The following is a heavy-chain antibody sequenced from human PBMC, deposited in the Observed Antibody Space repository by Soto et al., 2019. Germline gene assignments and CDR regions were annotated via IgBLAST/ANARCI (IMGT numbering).Heavy chain of an antibody. Sequence: SETLSLTCTVSGGSISSGGYYWSWIRQHPGKGLEWIGYIYYSGSTYYNPSLKSRVTVSVDTSKNQFSLKLSSVTAADTAVYYCAREGKTHNYYGSGSSRHYYYGMDVWGQGTTVTSP. J-gene: IGHJ6*02. V-gene: IGHV4-31*03. CDR3: AREGKTHNYYGSGSSRHYYYGMDV. CDR2: IYYSGST. CDR1: GGSISSGGYY. D-gene: IGHD3-10*01.